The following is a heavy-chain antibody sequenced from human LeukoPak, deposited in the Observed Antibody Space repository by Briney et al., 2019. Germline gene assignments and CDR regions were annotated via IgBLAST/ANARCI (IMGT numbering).Heavy chain of an antibody. J-gene: IGHJ4*02. CDR2: ISGRSGST. V-gene: IGHV3-23*01. Sequence: GGSLRLSCAASGFTFSNYGMSWVRQAPGKGLEWISGISGRSGSTNYADSVKGRFTISRDNSKNTLYLQMNSLRAEDTAVYYCAKDRDYGDFDYWGQGTLVTVSS. CDR1: GFTFSNYG. CDR3: AKDRDYGDFDY. D-gene: IGHD4-17*01.